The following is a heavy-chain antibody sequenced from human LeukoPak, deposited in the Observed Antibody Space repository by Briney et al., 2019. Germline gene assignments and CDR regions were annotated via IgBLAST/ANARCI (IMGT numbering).Heavy chain of an antibody. CDR3: ARDLTELEPNEYCYYYGMDV. CDR1: GITLSTYW. D-gene: IGHD1-1*01. J-gene: IGHJ6*02. CDR2: IYSGGST. V-gene: IGHV3-66*01. Sequence: GGSLRLSCAGSGITLSTYWMSWVRQAPGKGLEWVSVIYSGGSTYYADSVKGRFTISRDNSKNTLYLQMNSLRAEDTAVYYCARDLTELEPNEYCYYYGMDVWGQGTTVTVSS.